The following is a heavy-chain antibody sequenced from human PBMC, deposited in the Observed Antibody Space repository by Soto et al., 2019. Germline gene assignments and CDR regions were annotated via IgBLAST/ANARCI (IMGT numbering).Heavy chain of an antibody. J-gene: IGHJ4*02. V-gene: IGHV4-34*01. D-gene: IGHD3-3*01. Sequence: SETLSLTCAVYGGSFSGYYWSWIRQPPGRGLEWIGEINHSGSTNYNPSLKSRVTISVDTSKNQFSLKLSSVTAADTAVYYCARGRYYDFWSGYSSLDYWGQGTLVTVSS. CDR3: ARGRYYDFWSGYSSLDY. CDR1: GGSFSGYY. CDR2: INHSGST.